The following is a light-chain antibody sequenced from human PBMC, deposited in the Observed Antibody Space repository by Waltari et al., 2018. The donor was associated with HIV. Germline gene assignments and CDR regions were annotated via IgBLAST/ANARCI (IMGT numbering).Light chain of an antibody. CDR1: QLGDNN. CDR3: QAWDSNTAHVL. V-gene: IGLV3-1*01. CDR2: QDR. J-gene: IGLJ2*01. Sequence: SYDLTQPHPVSVSPGQTASITRSGEQLGDNNASGSQQKAGQSPVLVIFQDRQRPSGTPDRFSGSNAGNTATLTISGTQAMDEADYYCQAWDSNTAHVLFGGGTKVTVL.